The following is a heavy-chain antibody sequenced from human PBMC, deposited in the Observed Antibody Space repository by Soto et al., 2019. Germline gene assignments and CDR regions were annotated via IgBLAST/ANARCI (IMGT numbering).Heavy chain of an antibody. CDR2: FSTGGDGGTT. D-gene: IGHD3-10*01. J-gene: IGHJ4*02. CDR3: AKKVTSGPGSQYFDF. V-gene: IGHV3-23*01. CDR1: GVTSVDLG. Sequence: GGFQRLCCAALGVTSVDLGMSWILQAPGKGLEWVSGFSTGGDGGTTYYIDSVKGRFTISRDNSKNMLFLQMNSLRGEDTAIYYCAKKVTSGPGSQYFDFWGQGTLVTVSS.